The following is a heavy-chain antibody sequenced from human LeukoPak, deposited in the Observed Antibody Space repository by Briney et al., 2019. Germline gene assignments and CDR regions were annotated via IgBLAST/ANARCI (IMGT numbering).Heavy chain of an antibody. CDR2: INPNSGGT. J-gene: IGHJ5*02. CDR1: GYTFTGYY. D-gene: IGHD3-10*01. Sequence: ASVKVSCKASGYTFTGYYMHWVRQAPGQGLEWMGWINPNSGGTNYAQKFQGRVTLTRDTSISTVYMEMNRLRSDDTAVYYCAREGEDSDDTNFFDPWGQGTLVTVSS. V-gene: IGHV1-2*02. CDR3: AREGEDSDDTNFFDP.